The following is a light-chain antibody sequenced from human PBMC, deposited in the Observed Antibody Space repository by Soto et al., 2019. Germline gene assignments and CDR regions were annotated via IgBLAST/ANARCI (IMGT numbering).Light chain of an antibody. CDR3: QQYGSSPPFT. Sequence: EIVLTQSPGTLSLSPGERATLSCRASQSVSSSYLAWYQQKPGQAPRLLIYGASSRATGIPDRFSGSGSGTDFTLTISRLEPEDSAVYYCQQYGSSPPFTFGVGTKVEIK. CDR2: GAS. J-gene: IGKJ4*01. CDR1: QSVSSSY. V-gene: IGKV3-20*01.